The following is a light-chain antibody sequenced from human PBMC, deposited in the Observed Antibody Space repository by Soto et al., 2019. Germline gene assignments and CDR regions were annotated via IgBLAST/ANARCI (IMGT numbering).Light chain of an antibody. CDR1: QSVSSSY. V-gene: IGKV3-20*01. CDR2: GAS. Sequence: EIVLTQSPGTLSLSPGERATLSCRASQSVSSSYLAWYQQKPGQAPRLLIYGASSRATGIPDRFSGRGSGTDFTLTIRRLEPEDFAVYYCQQYGSSLWTFGQGTKVEIK. CDR3: QQYGSSLWT. J-gene: IGKJ1*01.